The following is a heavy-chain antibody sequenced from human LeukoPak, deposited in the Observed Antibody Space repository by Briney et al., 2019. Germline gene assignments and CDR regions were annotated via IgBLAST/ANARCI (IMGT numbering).Heavy chain of an antibody. D-gene: IGHD3-22*01. CDR2: ISSNGVTT. CDR1: GFTVSTNY. CDR3: ARGFRVNPPFDY. V-gene: IGHV3-11*04. Sequence: PGGSLRLSCAASGFTVSTNYMSWVRQAPGKGLEWLSCISSNGVTTYYADSVKGRFTTSRDNAKNSLYLQMNSLRAEDTAVYYCARGFRVNPPFDYWGQGTLVTVSS. J-gene: IGHJ4*02.